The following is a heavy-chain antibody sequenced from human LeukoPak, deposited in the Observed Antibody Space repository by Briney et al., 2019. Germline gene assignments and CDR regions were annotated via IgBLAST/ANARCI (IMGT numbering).Heavy chain of an antibody. D-gene: IGHD3-22*01. Sequence: ASVKVSCKASGYTFTSYDINWVRQATGQGLEWMGWMNPNSGNTGYAQKFQGRVTMTRNTSISTAYMELSSLRSEDTAVYYCARGPADYYDSSGYSWGQGTLVTVSS. CDR3: ARGPADYYDSSGYS. CDR2: MNPNSGNT. J-gene: IGHJ5*02. CDR1: GYTFTSYD. V-gene: IGHV1-8*01.